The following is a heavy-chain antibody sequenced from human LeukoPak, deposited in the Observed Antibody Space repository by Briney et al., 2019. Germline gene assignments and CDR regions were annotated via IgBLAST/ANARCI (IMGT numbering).Heavy chain of an antibody. CDR3: AKDFTYHNWFDP. J-gene: IGHJ5*02. CDR1: GFTFISYA. CDR2: ISGSGGST. Sequence: GGSLRLSCAASGFTFISYALSWVRQAPGKGLEWVSAISGSGGSTYYADSVKGRFTISRDNSKNTLYLQMNSLRAGDTAVYYCAKDFTYHNWFDPWGQGTLVTVSS. V-gene: IGHV3-23*01. D-gene: IGHD3-10*01.